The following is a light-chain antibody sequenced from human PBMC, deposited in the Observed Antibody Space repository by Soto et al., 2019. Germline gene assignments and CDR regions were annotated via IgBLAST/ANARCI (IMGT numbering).Light chain of an antibody. CDR1: QTLLFRSNNKDH. V-gene: IGKV4-1*01. CDR2: LAS. Sequence: DIMLTQSPASLAVSLGEEATINCESSQTLLFRSNNKDHLAWYQQKPGQPPKLLVYLASTRESGVPDRFSGSGSGTDFTLTITSLQAEDVAVYYCQQYYTTPSFGQGTKVEIK. CDR3: QQYYTTPS. J-gene: IGKJ1*01.